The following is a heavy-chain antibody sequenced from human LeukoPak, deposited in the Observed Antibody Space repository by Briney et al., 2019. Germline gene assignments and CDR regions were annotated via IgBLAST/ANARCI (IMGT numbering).Heavy chain of an antibody. Sequence: GSLRLSCAASGFTFSSYSMNWVRQAPGKGLEWIGEINHSGSTNYNPSLKGRVTISVDTSKNQFSLNLSSVTAADTAVYFCARGRYSFGYWGQGTLVTVSS. J-gene: IGHJ4*02. CDR1: GFTFSSYS. D-gene: IGHD5-18*01. V-gene: IGHV4-34*01. CDR2: INHSGST. CDR3: ARGRYSFGY.